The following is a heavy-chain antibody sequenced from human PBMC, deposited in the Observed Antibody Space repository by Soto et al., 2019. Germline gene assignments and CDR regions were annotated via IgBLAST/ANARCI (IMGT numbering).Heavy chain of an antibody. CDR2: IRQDGSEK. J-gene: IGHJ4*02. D-gene: IGHD2-2*01. Sequence: PGGSLRLSCVDSGFTFSSNWMTWVRQAPGKGLEWVGNIRQDGSEKNYVDSVKGRFTISRDNAKNSLYLQMNSLRAEDTAVYYCAREIVVARGASYFDYWGPGTLVTVSS. CDR3: AREIVVARGASYFDY. CDR1: GFTFSSNW. V-gene: IGHV3-7*04.